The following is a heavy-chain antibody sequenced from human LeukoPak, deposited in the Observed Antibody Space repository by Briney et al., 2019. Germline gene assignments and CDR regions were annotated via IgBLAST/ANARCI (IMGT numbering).Heavy chain of an antibody. Sequence: SETLSLTCTVSGGSISSSSYYWGWIRQPPGKGLEWIGEINHSGSTNYNPSLKSRVTISVDTSKNQFSLKLSSVTAADTAVYYCARGPRGSGWYRVTYYFDYWGQGTLVTVSS. CDR2: INHSGST. CDR3: ARGPRGSGWYRVTYYFDY. V-gene: IGHV4-39*07. D-gene: IGHD6-19*01. J-gene: IGHJ4*02. CDR1: GGSISSSSYY.